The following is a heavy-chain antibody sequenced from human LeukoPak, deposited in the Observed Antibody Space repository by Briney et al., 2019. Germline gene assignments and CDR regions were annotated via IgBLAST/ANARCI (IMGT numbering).Heavy chain of an antibody. CDR3: ARVGSAWNYYDSSGYYYAYFQH. CDR1: GGSISSGGYY. Sequence: SQTLSLTCTVSGGSISSGGYYWSWIRQHPGKGLEWIGYIYYSGSTYYNPSLKSRVTISVDTSKNQFSLKLSSVTAADTAVYYRARVGSAWNYYDSSGYYYAYFQHWGQGTLVTVSS. D-gene: IGHD3-22*01. J-gene: IGHJ1*01. CDR2: IYYSGST. V-gene: IGHV4-31*03.